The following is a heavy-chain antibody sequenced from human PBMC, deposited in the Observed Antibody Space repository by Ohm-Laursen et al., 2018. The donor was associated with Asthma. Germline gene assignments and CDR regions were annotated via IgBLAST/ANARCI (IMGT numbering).Heavy chain of an antibody. CDR1: GGSISSGGYS. V-gene: IGHV4-30-2*03. CDR2: IYYSGST. Sequence: SQTLSLTCAVSGGSISSGGYSWSWIRQPPGKGLEWIGSIYYSGSTYYNPSLKSRVTISVDTSKNQFSLKLSSVTAADTAVYYCARARGNYYYYGMDVWARESWSPSP. J-gene: IGHJ6*02. CDR3: ARARGNYYYYGMDV.